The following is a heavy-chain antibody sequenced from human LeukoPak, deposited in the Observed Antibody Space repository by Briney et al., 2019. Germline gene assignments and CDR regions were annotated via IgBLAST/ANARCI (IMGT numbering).Heavy chain of an antibody. D-gene: IGHD3-10*01. Sequence: WGSLRLSCVASEFIFSDYWLSWVRQAPGKGLEWVANIKQGGREEKYVGSVKGRFAISRDDAKSTLYLQMDSLSGDDTAVYYCTRDNGGWFDSWGRGTLVTVSS. CDR1: EFIFSDYW. CDR3: TRDNGGWFDS. J-gene: IGHJ5*01. CDR2: IKQGGREE. V-gene: IGHV3-7*03.